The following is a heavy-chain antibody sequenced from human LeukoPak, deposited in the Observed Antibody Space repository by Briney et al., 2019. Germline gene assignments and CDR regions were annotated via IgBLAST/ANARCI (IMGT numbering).Heavy chain of an antibody. Sequence: SETLSLTCTVSSGSISSSSYYWGWIRQPPGQGLEWIGSIYYSGSTYYNPSLKSRVTISVDTSKNQFSLKLSSVTAADTAVYYCARQRVNKWNNLWSFDYWGQGTLVTVSS. J-gene: IGHJ4*02. V-gene: IGHV4-39*01. CDR2: IYYSGST. CDR1: SGSISSSSYY. CDR3: ARQRVNKWNNLWSFDY. D-gene: IGHD1/OR15-1a*01.